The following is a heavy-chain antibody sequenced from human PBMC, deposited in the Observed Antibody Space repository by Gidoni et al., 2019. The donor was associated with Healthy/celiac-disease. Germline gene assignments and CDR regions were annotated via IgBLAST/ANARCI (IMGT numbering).Heavy chain of an antibody. CDR2: IDSDGSST. D-gene: IGHD2-2*01. J-gene: IGHJ4*02. CDR3: ARGYCSSNSCYLVDY. CDR1: GFTFSSYW. V-gene: IGHV3-74*01. Sequence: EVQLVESGGGLVKPGGSLRLSCAASGFTFSSYWMHWVRQAPGKGLVWVSRIDSDGSSTSYADSVKGRFTISRDKAKNTLYLQMNSLRAEDTAVYYCARGYCSSNSCYLVDYWGRGTLVTVSS.